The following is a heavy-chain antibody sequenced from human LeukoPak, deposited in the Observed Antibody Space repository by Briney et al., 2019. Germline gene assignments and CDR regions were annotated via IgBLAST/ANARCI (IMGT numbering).Heavy chain of an antibody. V-gene: IGHV1-2*02. D-gene: IGHD5-12*01. Sequence: ASVKVSCKASGYTFTGYYMHWVRQAPGQGLEWMGWINPKSGGTNYAQKFQGRVTMTRDTSISTAYMELSRLRSDDTAVYYCATPERGYSGYDFGSWGQGTLVTVSS. J-gene: IGHJ4*02. CDR2: INPKSGGT. CDR3: ATPERGYSGYDFGS. CDR1: GYTFTGYY.